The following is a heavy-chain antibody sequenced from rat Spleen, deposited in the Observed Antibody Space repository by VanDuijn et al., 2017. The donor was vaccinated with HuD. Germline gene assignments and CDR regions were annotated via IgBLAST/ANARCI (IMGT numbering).Heavy chain of an antibody. Sequence: VQLVESGGGFVQPGRSLKFSCVASGFTFRDYAMAWVRQPPGKGLEWMGVMWSGGSTDYNSALKSRLSISRDTSKNQVFLKMNSLQSEDTTTYYCARSGTTPFDYWGQGVMVTVSS. CDR2: MWSGGST. CDR1: GFTFRDYA. D-gene: IGHD1-5*01. V-gene: IGHV2-45*01. CDR3: ARSGTTPFDY. J-gene: IGHJ2*01.